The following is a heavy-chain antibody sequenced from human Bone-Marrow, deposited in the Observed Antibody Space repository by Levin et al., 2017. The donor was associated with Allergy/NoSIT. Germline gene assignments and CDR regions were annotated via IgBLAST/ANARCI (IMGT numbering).Heavy chain of an antibody. CDR3: ARQTCYYSDSESYCPFDY. D-gene: IGHD3-10*01. V-gene: IGHV5-51*01. CDR1: GHTFTTYW. J-gene: IGHJ4*02. Sequence: ASVKVSCKGSGHTFTTYWIAWVRQMPGKGLEWMGIIYPADSDTRYSPSFQGQVTIPADKSIGAVYLQWSSLKASDTAMYYCARQTCYYSDSESYCPFDYWGQGTLVTVSS. CDR2: IYPADSDT.